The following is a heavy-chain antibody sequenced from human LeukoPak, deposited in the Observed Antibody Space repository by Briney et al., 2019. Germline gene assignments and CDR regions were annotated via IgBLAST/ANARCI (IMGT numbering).Heavy chain of an antibody. Sequence: GGSLRLSCAASGFTFSSYGMHWVRQAPGKGLEWVAVIWYDGSNKYYADSVKGRFTISRDSSKNTLYLQMNSLRAEDTAVYYCAREIYSYGPYYYYGMDVWGQGTTVTVS. D-gene: IGHD5-18*01. CDR2: IWYDGSNK. CDR3: AREIYSYGPYYYYGMDV. J-gene: IGHJ6*02. CDR1: GFTFSSYG. V-gene: IGHV3-33*01.